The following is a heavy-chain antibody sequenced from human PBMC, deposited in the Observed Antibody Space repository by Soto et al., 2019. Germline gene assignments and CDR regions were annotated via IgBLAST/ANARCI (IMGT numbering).Heavy chain of an antibody. CDR1: GGTFSSYT. V-gene: IGHV1-69*02. D-gene: IGHD3-22*01. CDR3: ATTYYDSSGYYAGLFDY. J-gene: IGHJ4*02. CDR2: IIPILGIA. Sequence: QVQLVQSGAEVKKPGSSVKVSCKASGGTFSSYTISWVRQAPGQGLEWMGRIIPILGIANYAQKFQGSVTITADKSTSTAYMELSSLRSEDTAVYYCATTYYDSSGYYAGLFDYWGQGTLVTVSS.